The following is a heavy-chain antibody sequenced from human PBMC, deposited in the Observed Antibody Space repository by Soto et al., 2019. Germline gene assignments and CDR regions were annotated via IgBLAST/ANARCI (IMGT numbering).Heavy chain of an antibody. CDR1: GGTFSSYA. V-gene: IGHV1-69*13. J-gene: IGHJ5*02. CDR3: ARRITIFSWFDP. CDR2: IIPIFGTA. D-gene: IGHD3-3*01. Sequence: WASVKVSCKASGGTFSSYAISWVRQAPGQGLEWMGGIIPIFGTANYAQKFQGRVTITADESTSTAYMELSSLRSEDTAVYYCARRITIFSWFDPWGQGTLVTVSS.